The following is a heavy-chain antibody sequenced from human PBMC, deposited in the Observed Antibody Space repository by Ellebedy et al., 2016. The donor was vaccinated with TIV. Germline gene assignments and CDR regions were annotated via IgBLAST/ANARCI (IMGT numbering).Heavy chain of an antibody. CDR3: AKDLMDYYDSSGSIYYGMDV. CDR2: ISSSSSYI. D-gene: IGHD3-22*01. CDR1: GFTFSSYS. J-gene: IGHJ6*02. Sequence: GESLKISXAASGFTFSSYSMNWVRQAPGKGLEWVSSISSSSSYIYYADSVKGRFTISRDNAKNSLYLQMNSLRAEDTAVYYCAKDLMDYYDSSGSIYYGMDVWGQGTTVTVSS. V-gene: IGHV3-21*01.